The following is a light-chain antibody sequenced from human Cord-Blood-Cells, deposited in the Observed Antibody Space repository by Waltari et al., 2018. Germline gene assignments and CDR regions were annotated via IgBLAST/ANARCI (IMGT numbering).Light chain of an antibody. CDR2: AAS. CDR1: QSISSY. Sequence: DIQMTKSPSSLSASVGDRFTITCRASQSISSYLNWYQQKPGKAPKLLIYAASSLQSGVPSRFSGSGSGTDFALTISSLQPEDFATYNCQQSYSTPITFGQGTRLEIK. V-gene: IGKV1-39*01. CDR3: QQSYSTPIT. J-gene: IGKJ5*01.